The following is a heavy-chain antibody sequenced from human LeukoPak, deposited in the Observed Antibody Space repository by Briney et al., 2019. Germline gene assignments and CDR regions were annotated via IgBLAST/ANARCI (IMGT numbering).Heavy chain of an antibody. CDR1: GGSISSYY. Sequence: SETLSLTCTVSGGSISSYYWSWIRQPPGKGLEWIGYIYYSGSTNYNPSLKSRVTISVDTSKNQFSLKLSSVTAADTAVYYCARANGYYDILTGYYSGYFDYWGQGTLVTVSS. J-gene: IGHJ4*02. D-gene: IGHD3-9*01. V-gene: IGHV4-59*01. CDR3: ARANGYYDILTGYYSGYFDY. CDR2: IYYSGST.